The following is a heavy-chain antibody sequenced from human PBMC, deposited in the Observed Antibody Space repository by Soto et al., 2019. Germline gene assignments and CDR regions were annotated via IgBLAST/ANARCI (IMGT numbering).Heavy chain of an antibody. CDR2: ISYDGSNK. CDR3: AKVAGSSGWYGYFQH. V-gene: IGHV3-30*18. Sequence: QVQLVESGGGVVQPGRSLRLSCAASGFTFSSYGMHWVRQAPGKGLEWVAVISYDGSNKYYADSVKGRFTISRDNSKNTLYLQMNSLRAEDTAVYYCAKVAGSSGWYGYFQHWGQGTLVTVSS. CDR1: GFTFSSYG. J-gene: IGHJ1*01. D-gene: IGHD6-19*01.